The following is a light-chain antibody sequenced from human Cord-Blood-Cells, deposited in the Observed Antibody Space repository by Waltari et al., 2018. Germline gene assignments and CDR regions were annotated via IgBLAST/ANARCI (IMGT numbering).Light chain of an antibody. CDR1: SSDVGGYNY. V-gene: IGLV2-14*01. CDR2: DVS. J-gene: IGLJ3*02. CDR3: SSYTSSSSWV. Sequence: QSALTQPASVSGSPGQSITISCTGTSSDVGGYNYVSWYQQHPGKAPKLMIYDVSNRPCEVSNRFSGVKSGITASLTISGLQAEDEADYYCSSYTSSSSWVFGGWTKLTVL.